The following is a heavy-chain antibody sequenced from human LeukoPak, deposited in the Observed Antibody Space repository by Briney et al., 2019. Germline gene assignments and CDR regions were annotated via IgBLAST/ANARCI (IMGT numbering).Heavy chain of an antibody. V-gene: IGHV3-30*02. J-gene: IGHJ4*02. CDR3: AKDRRGGSYLAY. D-gene: IGHD1-26*01. CDR1: GFTFRSYG. Sequence: GGSLRLSCTASGFTFRSYGMHWVRQAPGKGVEGGAFIRYDGSNKYYADSVKGRFTICRDNSKNTLYLQMNSLRAEDTAVYYCAKDRRGGSYLAYWGQGTLVTVSS. CDR2: IRYDGSNK.